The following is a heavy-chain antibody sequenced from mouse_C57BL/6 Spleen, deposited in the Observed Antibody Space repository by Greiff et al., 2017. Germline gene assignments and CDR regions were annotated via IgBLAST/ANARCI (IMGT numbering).Heavy chain of an antibody. V-gene: IGHV5-4*01. CDR2: ISDGGSYT. CDR1: GFTFSSYA. D-gene: IGHD3-2*02. CDR3: ARGGGRYSSGFDY. Sequence: EVQVVESGGGLVKPGGSLKLSCAASGFTFSSYAMSWVRQTPEKRLEWVATISDGGSYTYYPDNVKGRFTISRDNAKNNLYLQMSHLKSEDTAMYYCARGGGRYSSGFDYWGQGTTLTVSS. J-gene: IGHJ2*01.